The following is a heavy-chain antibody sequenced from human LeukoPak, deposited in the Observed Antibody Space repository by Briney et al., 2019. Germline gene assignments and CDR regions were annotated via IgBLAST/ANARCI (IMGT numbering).Heavy chain of an antibody. CDR1: GYTFTSYD. D-gene: IGHD3-9*01. Sequence: ASVKVSCKASGYTFTSYDINWVRQATGQGLEWMGWMNPNSGNTGYAQKFQGRVTMTRNTSISTAYMELSSLRPEDTAVYYCARFDVGYYYMDVWGKGTTVTVSS. CDR3: ARFDVGYYYMDV. V-gene: IGHV1-8*01. CDR2: MNPNSGNT. J-gene: IGHJ6*03.